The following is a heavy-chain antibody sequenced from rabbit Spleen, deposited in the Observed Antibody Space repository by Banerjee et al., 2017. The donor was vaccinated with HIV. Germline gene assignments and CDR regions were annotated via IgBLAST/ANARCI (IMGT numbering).Heavy chain of an antibody. CDR2: IAAGVSGTT. CDR3: ARDSGTSFSTYGMDL. D-gene: IGHD8-1*01. J-gene: IGHJ6*01. Sequence: QEQLVESGGDLVKPEGSLTLTCKASGLDFSSSYWICWVRQAPGKGLEWIACIAAGVSGTTYYATWAKGRFTISNPSSTTVTLQMTSLTAADTATYFCARDSGTSFSTYGMDLWGQGTLVTVS. V-gene: IGHV1S45*01. CDR1: GLDFSSSYW.